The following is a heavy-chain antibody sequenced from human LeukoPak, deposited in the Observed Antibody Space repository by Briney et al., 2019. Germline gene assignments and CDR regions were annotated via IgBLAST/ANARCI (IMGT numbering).Heavy chain of an antibody. CDR3: AEVESSYCRI. Sequence: GGSLRLSCAASGFTFGDSPIHWVRQASGKGLEWVSSIGGSGSTTYYADSVRGRFTISRDNSKNSMYLQMSSLRAEDTAIYYCAEVESSYCRIWGQGTLVAVSS. CDR2: IGGSGSTT. CDR1: GFTFGDSP. J-gene: IGHJ4*02. D-gene: IGHD3-10*01. V-gene: IGHV3-23*01.